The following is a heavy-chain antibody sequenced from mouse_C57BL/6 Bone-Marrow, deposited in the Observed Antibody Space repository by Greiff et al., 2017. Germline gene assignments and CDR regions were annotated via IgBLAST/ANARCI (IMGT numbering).Heavy chain of an antibody. CDR1: GFSLTSYG. CDR3: ARIDYYAMDY. J-gene: IGHJ4*01. Sequence: QVQLKQSGPGLVQPSQSLSITCTASGFSLTSYGVHWVRQSPGQGLEWLGVIWRGGSTDYNAAFISRLSISKDNSKSQVFIKMNRLQADDTAIYYCARIDYYAMDYWGQGTSVTVSS. CDR2: IWRGGST. V-gene: IGHV2-2*01.